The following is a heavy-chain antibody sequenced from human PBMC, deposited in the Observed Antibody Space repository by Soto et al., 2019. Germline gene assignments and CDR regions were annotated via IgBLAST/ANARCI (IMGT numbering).Heavy chain of an antibody. CDR3: AREGRGKKAGYNGLVSLGY. V-gene: IGHV1-69*06. Sequence: QVQLVQSGAEVKTPGSSLKVSCTVSGSRFSNYVISWVRQAPGHGLECLGRIIPIFNTTQYAQKFQGRVTITADKFTNRASLELSSLRSDDTAVYYCAREGRGKKAGYNGLVSLGYWGQGTLVTVSS. CDR1: GSRFSNYV. J-gene: IGHJ4*02. CDR2: IIPIFNTT. D-gene: IGHD2-2*02.